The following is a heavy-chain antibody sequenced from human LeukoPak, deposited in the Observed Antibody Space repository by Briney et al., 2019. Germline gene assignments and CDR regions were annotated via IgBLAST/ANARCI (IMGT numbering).Heavy chain of an antibody. CDR2: IYYSGST. CDR1: GGSVSSYY. D-gene: IGHD1-26*01. J-gene: IGHJ6*03. CDR3: ARIGGSFYFYYFMDV. V-gene: IGHV4-59*02. Sequence: SETLSLTCTVSGGSVSSYYWSWIRQPPGKGLEWIGYIYYSGSTNYNPSLKSRVTISIDTSRNQFSLKLSSVTAADTAVYYCARIGGSFYFYYFMDVWGKGTTVTVSS.